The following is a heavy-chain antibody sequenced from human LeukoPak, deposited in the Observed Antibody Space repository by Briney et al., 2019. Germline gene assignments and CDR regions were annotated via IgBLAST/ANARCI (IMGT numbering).Heavy chain of an antibody. J-gene: IGHJ5*02. Sequence: GESLKISCKGSGYTFTDYWIAWVRQMPGKGLERMGIIYPGDSDTRYSPSFQGQVTFSADKSISTAYLQWSSLRASDTAIYYCARQCCRGASPGFDPWGQGTLVTVSS. CDR1: GYTFTDYW. V-gene: IGHV5-51*01. D-gene: IGHD3-10*01. CDR2: IYPGDSDT. CDR3: ARQCCRGASPGFDP.